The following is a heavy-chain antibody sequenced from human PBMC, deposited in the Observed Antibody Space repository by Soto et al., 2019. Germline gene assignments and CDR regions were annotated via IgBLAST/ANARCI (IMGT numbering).Heavy chain of an antibody. CDR2: SLNKARNYIA. CDR3: VRDSMSWSFDN. D-gene: IGHD2-8*02. J-gene: IGHJ4*02. CDR1: GFTFSDHH. V-gene: IGHV3-72*01. Sequence: EVQLVESGGGLVQPGGSLRLSCATSGFTFSDHHMDWVRQAPGQGLECVGRSLNKARNYIAEYAASVEGRFTVSRDESRNSLHLQMNSLKTEDTAVYYCVRDSMSWSFDNWGQGILVTVSS.